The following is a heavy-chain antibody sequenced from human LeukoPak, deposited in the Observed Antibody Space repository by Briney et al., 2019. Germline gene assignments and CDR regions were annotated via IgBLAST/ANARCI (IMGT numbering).Heavy chain of an antibody. CDR3: ARRYYYDSSGYYLAHDAFDI. CDR1: GYSFTSHW. V-gene: IGHV5-51*01. J-gene: IGHJ3*02. D-gene: IGHD3-22*01. Sequence: GESLKISCKGSGYSFTSHWIGWVRQLPGKGLEWMGIIYPGDSETRYSPSFQGQVTISADKSISTAYLQWSSLKASDTAMYYCARRYYYDSSGYYLAHDAFDIWGQGTMVTVSS. CDR2: IYPGDSET.